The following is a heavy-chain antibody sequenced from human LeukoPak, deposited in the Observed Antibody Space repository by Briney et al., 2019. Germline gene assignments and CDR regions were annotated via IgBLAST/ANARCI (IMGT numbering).Heavy chain of an antibody. V-gene: IGHV4-34*01. D-gene: IGHD6-13*01. CDR1: GGSFSGYY. CDR3: GWYFDY. J-gene: IGHJ4*02. Sequence: SETLSLTCAVYGGSFSGYYWSWIRQPPGKGLEWIGQINHSGSTNYNPSLKSRVTISVDTSKNQFSLKLNSVTAADTAVYYCGWYFDYWGQGTLVTVSS. CDR2: INHSGST.